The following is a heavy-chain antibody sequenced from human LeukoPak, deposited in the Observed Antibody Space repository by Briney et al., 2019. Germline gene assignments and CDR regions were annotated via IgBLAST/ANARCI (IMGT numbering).Heavy chain of an antibody. Sequence: PSETLSLTCTVSGYSISSGFYWGWIRQPPGKGPEWIGNIHHSGSTYYNPSLRSRVTISVDTSKNQFSLKMTSVTATDTAMYYCASDATGLLGYWGRGTLVTVSS. J-gene: IGHJ4*02. V-gene: IGHV4-38-2*02. CDR3: ASDATGLLGY. CDR2: IHHSGST. CDR1: GYSISSGFY. D-gene: IGHD2-15*01.